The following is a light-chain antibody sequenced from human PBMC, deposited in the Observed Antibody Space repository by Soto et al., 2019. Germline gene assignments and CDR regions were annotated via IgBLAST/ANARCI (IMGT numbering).Light chain of an antibody. CDR1: QSISSW. CDR3: QQYDTYSPLT. Sequence: DIQMTQSPYTLSASVGDRVTITCRASQSISSWLAWYQHKPGKAPKLLIYKASTLESGVPSRFSGSGSGTEFTLTISSLQPDDFATYYCQQYDTYSPLTFGGGTKVEIK. J-gene: IGKJ4*01. V-gene: IGKV1-5*03. CDR2: KAS.